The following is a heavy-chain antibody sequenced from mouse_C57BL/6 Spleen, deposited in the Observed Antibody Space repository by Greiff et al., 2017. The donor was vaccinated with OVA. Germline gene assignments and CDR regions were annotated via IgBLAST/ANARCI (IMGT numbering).Heavy chain of an antibody. Sequence: QVQLQQSGAELVKPGASVKMSCKASGYTFTTYPIEWMKQNHGKSLEWIGNFHPYNDDTKYNEKFKGKATLTVEKSSSTVYLELSRLTSDDSAVYYCARGSSGDYYGRGSMDYWGQGTSVTVSS. CDR2: FHPYNDDT. D-gene: IGHD1-1*01. V-gene: IGHV1-47*01. CDR3: ARGSSGDYYGRGSMDY. CDR1: GYTFTTYP. J-gene: IGHJ4*01.